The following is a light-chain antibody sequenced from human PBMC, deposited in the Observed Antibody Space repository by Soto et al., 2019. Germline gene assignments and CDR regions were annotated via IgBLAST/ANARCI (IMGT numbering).Light chain of an antibody. CDR1: QSISTY. CDR3: QQTYSTPLT. Sequence: DIQMTQSASSLSASVGDRVAITCRASQSISTYLNWYQQKPGKAPQFLISSASSLQGGVPSRFSGSGSGTDFTLTISSLQPEDFATYYCQQTYSTPLTFGGGTKVDTK. CDR2: SAS. V-gene: IGKV1-39*01. J-gene: IGKJ4*01.